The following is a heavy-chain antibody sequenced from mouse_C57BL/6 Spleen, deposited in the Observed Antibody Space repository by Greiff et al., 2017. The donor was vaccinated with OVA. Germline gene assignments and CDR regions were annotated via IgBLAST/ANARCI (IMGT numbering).Heavy chain of an antibody. Sequence: QVQLQQPGAELVMPGATVKLSCKASGYTFTSYWMHWVKQRPGQGLEWIGEIDPSDSYPNYNQKFKGKSTLTVDKSSSTAYMQLSSLTSEDSAVYDSARWGTTVVANFDYWGQGTTLTVSS. J-gene: IGHJ2*01. V-gene: IGHV1-69*01. CDR2: IDPSDSYP. CDR1: GYTFTSYW. CDR3: ARWGTTVVANFDY. D-gene: IGHD1-1*01.